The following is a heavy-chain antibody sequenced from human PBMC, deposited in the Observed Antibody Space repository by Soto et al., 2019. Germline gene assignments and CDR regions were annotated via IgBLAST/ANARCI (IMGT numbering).Heavy chain of an antibody. J-gene: IGHJ6*02. D-gene: IGHD2-2*03. Sequence: QVQLVESGGGVVNPGRSLRLSCAASGFTFSSYAMHWVRQAPGKGLEWVAVISYDGSNKYYADSVKGRFTISRDNSKNTLYLQMNSLRAEDTAVYYCARDRLDIVGVPAAPYYYGMDVWGQGTKVTVSS. CDR3: ARDRLDIVGVPAAPYYYGMDV. CDR1: GFTFSSYA. CDR2: ISYDGSNK. V-gene: IGHV3-30-3*01.